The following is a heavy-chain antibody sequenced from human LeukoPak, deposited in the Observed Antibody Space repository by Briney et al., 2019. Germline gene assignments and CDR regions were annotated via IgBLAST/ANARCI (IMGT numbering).Heavy chain of an antibody. CDR1: GYTFTSYG. Sequence: ASVTVSFKSSGYTFTSYGISWVRQAPGQGLEWMGWISAYNGNTNYAQKLQGRVTMTTNTSTSTAYMELRSLRSDDTAVYYCASEGSDYVGAFDIWGQGTMVTVSS. CDR2: ISAYNGNT. D-gene: IGHD4-23*01. V-gene: IGHV1-18*01. CDR3: ASEGSDYVGAFDI. J-gene: IGHJ3*02.